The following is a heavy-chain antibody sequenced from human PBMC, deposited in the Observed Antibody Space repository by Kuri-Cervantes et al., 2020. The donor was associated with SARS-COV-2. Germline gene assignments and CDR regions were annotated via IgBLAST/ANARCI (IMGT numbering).Heavy chain of an antibody. CDR3: ARRVGYYFDY. Sequence: KVSCKGSGYGFTSHWISWVRQMPGKGLEWMGRIDPSDSYTNYSPSFQGHVTISADKSISTAYLQWSSLKASDTAMYYCARRVGYYFDYWGQGTLVTVSS. V-gene: IGHV5-10-1*01. CDR2: IDPSDSYT. D-gene: IGHD2-15*01. CDR1: GYGFTSHW. J-gene: IGHJ4*02.